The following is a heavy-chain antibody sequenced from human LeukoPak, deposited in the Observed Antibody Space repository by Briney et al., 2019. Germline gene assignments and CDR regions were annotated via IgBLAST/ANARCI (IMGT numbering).Heavy chain of an antibody. Sequence: PGGSLRLSCAASGFTFSSYWMHWVRQAPGKGLVWVSRINSDGSSTSYADSVKGRFTISRDNAKNTLYLQMNSLRAEDTAVYYCARGLWYYYDSSGYYTVDYWGQGTLVTVSS. J-gene: IGHJ4*02. V-gene: IGHV3-74*01. D-gene: IGHD3-22*01. CDR1: GFTFSSYW. CDR3: ARGLWYYYDSSGYYTVDY. CDR2: INSDGSST.